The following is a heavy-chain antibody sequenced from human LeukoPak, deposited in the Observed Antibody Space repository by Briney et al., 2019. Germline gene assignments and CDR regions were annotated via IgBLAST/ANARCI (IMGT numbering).Heavy chain of an antibody. Sequence: GGSLRLSCAASGFTFSSYGMHWVRQAPGKGLEWVAFIRYDGSNKYYADSVKGRFTISRDNSKNTLYLQMNSLRAEDTAVYYCAKAHIVVVPAAGSGVFQFDYWGQGTLVTVSS. CDR3: AKAHIVVVPAAGSGVFQFDY. J-gene: IGHJ4*02. V-gene: IGHV3-30*02. CDR1: GFTFSSYG. D-gene: IGHD2-2*01. CDR2: IRYDGSNK.